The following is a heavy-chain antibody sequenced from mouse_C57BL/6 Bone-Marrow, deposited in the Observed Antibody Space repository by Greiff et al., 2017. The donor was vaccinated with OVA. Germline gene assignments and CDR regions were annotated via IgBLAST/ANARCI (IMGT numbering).Heavy chain of an antibody. CDR3: ARLGTTDY. Sequence: QVQLQQPGAELVRPGTSVKLSCKASGYTFTSYWMHWVKQRPGQGLEWIGVIDPSDSYTNYNQKFKGKATLTVDTYSSTAYMQLSSLTSEDSAVYYCARLGTTDYWGQGTTLTVSS. CDR2: IDPSDSYT. D-gene: IGHD2-3*01. V-gene: IGHV1-59*01. CDR1: GYTFTSYW. J-gene: IGHJ2*01.